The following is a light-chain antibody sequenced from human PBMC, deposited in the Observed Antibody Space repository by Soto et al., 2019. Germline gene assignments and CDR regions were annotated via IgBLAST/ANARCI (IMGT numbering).Light chain of an antibody. CDR1: TGAVTSGHY. V-gene: IGLV7-43*01. CDR2: STN. J-gene: IGLJ2*01. Sequence: QTVVTQEPSLTVSPGGTVTLTCASSTGAVTSGHYPNWFQQKPGQTPRALIYSTNNKHPWTPARFSGSLLGGKAALTLSGAQPEDEAEYYCLLFYGVGLVFGGGTKLTVL. CDR3: LLFYGVGLV.